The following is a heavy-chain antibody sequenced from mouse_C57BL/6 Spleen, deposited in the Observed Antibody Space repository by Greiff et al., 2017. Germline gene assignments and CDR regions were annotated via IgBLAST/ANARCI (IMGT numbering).Heavy chain of an antibody. CDR2: IRSKSDNYAT. CDR3: TDYYGSMDY. CDR1: GFTFSNYW. V-gene: IGHV6-3*01. Sequence: EVKLVESGGGLVQPGGSMKFSCVASGFTFSNYWMNWVRQSPEKGLEWVAQIRSKSDNYATHYAESVKGRFTISRDESKSSVYLQMNNVRAEDTGVYYCTDYYGSMDYWGQGTSVTVAS. D-gene: IGHD1-2*01. J-gene: IGHJ4*01.